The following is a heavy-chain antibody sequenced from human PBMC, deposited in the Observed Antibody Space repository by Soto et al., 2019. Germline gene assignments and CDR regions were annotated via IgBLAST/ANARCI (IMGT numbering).Heavy chain of an antibody. Sequence: QAQLVQSGAEVRKPGSSLRVSCKSSGATFSTTGISWVRQAPGQGLEWMGGIIPLFGTPKYARKFQGRVSITADESTNTVYMELNSLRPDDAAVYYCARASPVICGGDPCYRLDSSFDSWGQGSLVIVSS. J-gene: IGHJ5*01. CDR2: IIPLFGTP. D-gene: IGHD2-21*02. CDR1: GATFSTTG. V-gene: IGHV1-69*01. CDR3: ARASPVICGGDPCYRLDSSFDS.